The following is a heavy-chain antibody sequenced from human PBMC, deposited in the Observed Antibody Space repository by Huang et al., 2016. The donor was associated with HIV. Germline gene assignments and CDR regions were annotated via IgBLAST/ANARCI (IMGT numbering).Heavy chain of an antibody. J-gene: IGHJ5*02. CDR1: RYTFTSYP. CDR3: ARGLHWFDP. D-gene: IGHD1-26*01. Sequence: QVQLVQSGSELKKPGASVKVACKASRYTFTSYPMNWVRQAPGQGLEWMGWINTNTGTPTYAQGFTGRFVFSVDTSVSTAYLQISSLQTEDTALYYCARGLHWFDPWGQGTLVTVSS. V-gene: IGHV7-4-1*02. CDR2: INTNTGTP.